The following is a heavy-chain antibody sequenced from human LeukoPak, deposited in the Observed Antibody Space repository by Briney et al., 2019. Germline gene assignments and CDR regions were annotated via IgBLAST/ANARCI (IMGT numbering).Heavy chain of an antibody. CDR1: GGSISSGSYY. V-gene: IGHV4-61*02. CDR2: IYISGST. Sequence: SETLSLTCTVSGGSISSGSYYWSWIRQPAGKGLEWIGRIYISGSTNYNPSLKSRVTISVDTSKNQFSLKLSSVTAADTAVYYCARDGYYDILTGYYYYYMDVWGKGTTVTVSS. J-gene: IGHJ6*03. CDR3: ARDGYYDILTGYYYYYMDV. D-gene: IGHD3-9*01.